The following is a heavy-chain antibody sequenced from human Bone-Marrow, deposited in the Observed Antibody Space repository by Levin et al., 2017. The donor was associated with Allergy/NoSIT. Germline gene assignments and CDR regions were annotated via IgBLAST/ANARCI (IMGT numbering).Heavy chain of an antibody. J-gene: IGHJ3*02. CDR1: GFSISDHY. CDR2: ISPVTGTT. V-gene: IGHV1-2*05. Sequence: ASVKVSCKASGFSISDHYMHWIRQAPGQGLEWVGRISPVTGTTDYIDKFRGRVTLAREKSINTVYMELTRLTSDDTGVFFCAREMKGGKDEAFEIWGQGTTVIVSS. D-gene: IGHD1-26*01. CDR3: AREMKGGKDEAFEI.